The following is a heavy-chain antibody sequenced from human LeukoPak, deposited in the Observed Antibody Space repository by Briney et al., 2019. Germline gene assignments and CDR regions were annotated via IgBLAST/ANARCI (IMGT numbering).Heavy chain of an antibody. D-gene: IGHD6-13*01. CDR2: IFPGGTVR. CDR3: AKDLRSSQVIDY. J-gene: IGHJ4*02. Sequence: GGSLRLSCAASGFIFKNYYMHWVRQTPGKGLEWVARIFPGGTVRNYADSVKGRFTVSRDDAKSTAYLEMNSLRAEDTAVYYCAKDLRSSQVIDYWGQGTLVTVSS. V-gene: IGHV3-74*01. CDR1: GFIFKNYY.